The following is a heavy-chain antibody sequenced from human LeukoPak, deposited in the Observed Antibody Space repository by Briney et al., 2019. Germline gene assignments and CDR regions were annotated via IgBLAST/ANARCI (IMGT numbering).Heavy chain of an antibody. CDR3: ARTPHNYYGSGSYYTAVYYYYMDV. D-gene: IGHD3-10*01. CDR2: ISSSSSYI. V-gene: IGHV3-21*01. Sequence: GGSLRLSCAASGFTFSSYSMNWFRQAPGKGLEWVSSISSSSSYIYYADSVKGRFTISRDNAKNSLYLQMNSLRAEDTAVYYCARTPHNYYGSGSYYTAVYYYYMDVWGKGTTVTVSS. CDR1: GFTFSSYS. J-gene: IGHJ6*03.